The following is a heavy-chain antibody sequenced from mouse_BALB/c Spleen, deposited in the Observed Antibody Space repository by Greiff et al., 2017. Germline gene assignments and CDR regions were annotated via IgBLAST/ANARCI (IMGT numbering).Heavy chain of an antibody. J-gene: IGHJ1*01. V-gene: IGHV1S29*02. CDR2: IYPYNGGT. Sequence: VQLMQSGPDLVKPGASVKISCKASGYTFTDYNMHWVHQSHGKSLEWIGYIYPYNGGTGYNQKFKSKATLTVDNASSTAYMELRSLTSEDSAVYYCARGDGYYWYFDVWGAGTTVTVSS. CDR1: GYTFTDYN. D-gene: IGHD2-3*01. CDR3: ARGDGYYWYFDV.